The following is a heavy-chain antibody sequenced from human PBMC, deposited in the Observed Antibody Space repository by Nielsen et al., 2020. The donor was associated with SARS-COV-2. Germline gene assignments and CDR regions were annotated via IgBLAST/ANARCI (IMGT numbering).Heavy chain of an antibody. D-gene: IGHD3-10*01. CDR3: ARDGYYYGSGSSWAYYFDY. V-gene: IGHV3-21*01. CDR2: ISSSSSYI. CDR1: GFTFSSYS. Sequence: GESLKISCAASGFTFSSYSMNWVRQAPGKGLEWVSSISSSSSYIYYADSVKGRFTISRDNAKNSLYLQMNSLRAEDTAVYYCARDGYYYGSGSSWAYYFDYWGQGTLVTVSS. J-gene: IGHJ4*02.